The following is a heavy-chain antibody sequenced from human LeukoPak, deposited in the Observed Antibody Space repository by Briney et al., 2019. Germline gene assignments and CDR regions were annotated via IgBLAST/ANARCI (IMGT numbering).Heavy chain of an antibody. CDR1: GFTFNNYG. D-gene: IGHD3-22*01. V-gene: IGHV3-30*02. CDR2: IRYNGNNQ. Sequence: PGGSLRLSCAASGFTFNNYGMHWVRQAPGKGLEWVAFIRYNGNNQYYADSVKGRFTISRDNSKNTLYLQMNSLKGDDTAVYYCARGQNYYDTEGAGTWGQGTLVTVSS. J-gene: IGHJ5*02. CDR3: ARGQNYYDTEGAGT.